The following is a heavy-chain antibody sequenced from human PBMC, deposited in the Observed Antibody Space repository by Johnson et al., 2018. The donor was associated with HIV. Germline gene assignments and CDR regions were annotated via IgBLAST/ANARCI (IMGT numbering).Heavy chain of an antibody. V-gene: IGHV3-30-3*01. D-gene: IGHD1-14*01. CDR3: TRVGRGLGTEDAFDM. CDR2: MSYDGSNK. Sequence: VQLVESGGGVVQPGRSLRLSCAASGFTFSSYPMHWVRQAPDKGLEWVALMSYDGSNKYYADSVKGRFTISRDNSKNTLYLQINSLRAEDTAVYYCTRVGRGLGTEDAFDMWGRGTMVTVSS. J-gene: IGHJ3*02. CDR1: GFTFSSYP.